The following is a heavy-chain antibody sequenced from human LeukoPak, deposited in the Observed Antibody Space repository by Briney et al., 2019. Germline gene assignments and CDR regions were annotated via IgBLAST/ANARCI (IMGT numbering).Heavy chain of an antibody. V-gene: IGHV4-30-4*01. J-gene: IGHJ4*02. CDR1: GGSISNGDYY. CDR2: IYYSGST. Sequence: PSETLSLTCTVSGGSISNGDYYWSWIRQPPGKGLEWIGYIYYSGSTYYNPSLKSRVTISVDTSKNQFSLKLSSVTAADTAVYYCARRITMVRGVGGAYYFDYWGQGTLVTVSS. D-gene: IGHD3-10*01. CDR3: ARRITMVRGVGGAYYFDY.